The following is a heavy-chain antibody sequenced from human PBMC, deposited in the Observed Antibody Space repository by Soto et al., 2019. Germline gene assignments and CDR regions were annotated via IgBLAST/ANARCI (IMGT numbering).Heavy chain of an antibody. J-gene: IGHJ6*03. Sequence: ESGGGLAQPGGSLRLSCAASGFTLSGYAMDWVRQAPGKGLEYVSGIRSNGVGTYYANSVQGRFTISRDNSKNTVYLQLGSLRPEDMAVYYCARRARPDFYSRAGWGKGTTVTVSS. CDR3: ARRARPDFYSRAG. CDR1: GFTLSGYA. CDR2: IRSNGVGT. D-gene: IGHD6-6*01. V-gene: IGHV3-64*01.